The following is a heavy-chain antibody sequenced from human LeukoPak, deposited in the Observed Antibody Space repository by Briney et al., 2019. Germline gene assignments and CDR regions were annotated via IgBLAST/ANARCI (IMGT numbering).Heavy chain of an antibody. Sequence: PSETLSLTCAVYGGSFSGYYWSWIRQPPGKGLEWIGEINHSGSTNYNPSLKSRVTISVDTSKNQFSLRLSPVTAADTAVYYCASSDPATSFDYWGQGTLVTVSS. D-gene: IGHD3-10*01. J-gene: IGHJ4*02. CDR1: GGSFSGYY. CDR2: INHSGST. V-gene: IGHV4-34*01. CDR3: ASSDPATSFDY.